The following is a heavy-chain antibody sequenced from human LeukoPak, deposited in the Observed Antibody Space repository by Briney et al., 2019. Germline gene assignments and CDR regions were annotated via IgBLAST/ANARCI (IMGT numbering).Heavy chain of an antibody. V-gene: IGHV3-30-3*01. Sequence: GRSLRLSCAASGFTFSSYAMHWVRQAPGKGLEWVAVISYDGSNKYYADSVKGRFTISRDNSKNTLYLQMNSLRAEDTAVYYCARVQSMTDYYYYYMDVWGKGATVTVSS. J-gene: IGHJ6*03. CDR1: GFTFSSYA. CDR2: ISYDGSNK. CDR3: ARVQSMTDYYYYYMDV. D-gene: IGHD2-21*01.